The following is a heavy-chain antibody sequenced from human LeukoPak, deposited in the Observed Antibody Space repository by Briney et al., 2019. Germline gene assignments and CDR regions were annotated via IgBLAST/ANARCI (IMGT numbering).Heavy chain of an antibody. CDR3: ARDVVGYAFDY. J-gene: IGHJ4*02. V-gene: IGHV3-30*04. CDR1: GFSFSSYT. D-gene: IGHD2-21*01. CDR2: ISYDGSNK. Sequence: GSLRLSCVASGFSFSSYTMHWVRQASGKGLEWVAVISYDGSNKYHADSVKGRFTISRDNSKNTLYLQMNSLRPEDTAVYYCARDVVGYAFDYWGQGTLVTVSS.